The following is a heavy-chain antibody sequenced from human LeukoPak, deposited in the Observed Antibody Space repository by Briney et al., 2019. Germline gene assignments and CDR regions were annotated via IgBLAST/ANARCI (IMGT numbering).Heavy chain of an antibody. V-gene: IGHV1-46*01. CDR1: GYTFTSYY. D-gene: IGHD3-10*01. CDR3: ARDPHGSGTSAYYYGTDV. CDR2: LNPSDVTT. Sequence: ASVKVSCKASGYTFTSYYVHWVRQAPGQGLEWMGVLNPSDVTTGYAQKFQGRVTMTRDTSTSTVYMELSSLRSEDTAVYYCARDPHGSGTSAYYYGTDVWGQGTTVTVSS. J-gene: IGHJ6*02.